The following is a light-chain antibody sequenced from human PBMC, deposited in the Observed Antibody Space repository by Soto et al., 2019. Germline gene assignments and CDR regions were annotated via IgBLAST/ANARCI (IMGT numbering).Light chain of an antibody. V-gene: IGKV1-5*01. CDR3: QHHNSYSQT. CDR1: QSIRHY. CDR2: GAS. J-gene: IGKJ1*01. Sequence: DIQMTQSPPTLSASVGDRVTITCWASQSIRHYLAWYQQMPGKAPKLLIYGASTLQSGVPSRFSGSGSGNEFTLTISSLQPDDFGTYFCQHHNSYSQTFGQGTKVEIK.